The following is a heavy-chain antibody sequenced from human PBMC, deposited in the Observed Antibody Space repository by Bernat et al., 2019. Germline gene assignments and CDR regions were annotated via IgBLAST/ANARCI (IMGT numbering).Heavy chain of an antibody. D-gene: IGHD2-2*01. Sequence: EVQLVESGGGLVQPGGSLRLSCAASGFTFRGYWMTWVRQAPGKGLEWVANIKQDGSEKYYVDSGKGRFTISRDNAKNSLDLQMNSLRAEDTAVYYCARVRSTSRNFDYWGQGTLVTVSS. CDR1: GFTFRGYW. CDR2: IKQDGSEK. V-gene: IGHV3-7*03. J-gene: IGHJ4*02. CDR3: ARVRSTSRNFDY.